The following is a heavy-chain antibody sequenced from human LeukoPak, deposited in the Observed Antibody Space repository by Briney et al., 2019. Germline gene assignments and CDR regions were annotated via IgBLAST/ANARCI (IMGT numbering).Heavy chain of an antibody. CDR3: AREHPSIVGATDYFDY. Sequence: PSETLSLTCTVSGVSISSYYWSWIRQPPGHGLEWIGYIYYSGGTDYHPSLKSRVPISVDTSKNQFSLKLSSVTAADTAVYYCAREHPSIVGATDYFDYWGQGTLVTVSS. J-gene: IGHJ4*02. CDR2: IYYSGGT. D-gene: IGHD1-26*01. V-gene: IGHV4-59*01. CDR1: GVSISSYY.